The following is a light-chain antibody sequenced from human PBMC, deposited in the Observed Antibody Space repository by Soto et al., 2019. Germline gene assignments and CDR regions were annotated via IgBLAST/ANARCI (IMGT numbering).Light chain of an antibody. CDR1: QSVSSTY. Sequence: ENVMTQSPVTLSASPGESATLSCRASQSVSSTYVAWYQQKSGQAPRLLIYGASSRATGIPDRFSGSGSGTDFTLTISRLEPEDFAVYYCHQYVSSWTFGQGTKVDIK. CDR2: GAS. V-gene: IGKV3-20*01. CDR3: HQYVSSWT. J-gene: IGKJ1*01.